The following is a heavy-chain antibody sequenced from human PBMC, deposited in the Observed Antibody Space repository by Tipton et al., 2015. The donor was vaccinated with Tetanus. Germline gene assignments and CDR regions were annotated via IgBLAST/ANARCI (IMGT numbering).Heavy chain of an antibody. CDR3: AKDQARGARGWNYFDH. J-gene: IGHJ4*02. Sequence: TLSLTCTVSGGSISSGGYYWSWIRQHPGKGLEWIGDIYYSGSTYYNPSLKSRVIISVDTSKNQFSLKLNSVTAADTAVYYCAKDQARGARGWNYFDHWGQGALVTVSS. CDR1: GGSISSGGYY. V-gene: IGHV4-31*03. CDR2: IYYSGST. D-gene: IGHD1-26*01.